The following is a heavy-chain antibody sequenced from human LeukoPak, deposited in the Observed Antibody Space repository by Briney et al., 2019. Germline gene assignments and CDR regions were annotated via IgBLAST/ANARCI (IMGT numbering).Heavy chain of an antibody. CDR3: ARWPTGSSSSYFDY. CDR2: IYPGDSDT. CDR1: GYRFTNYW. D-gene: IGHD6-6*01. V-gene: IGHV5-51*01. Sequence: GESLKISCKGSGYRFTNYWIGWVRQMPGKGLEWMVTIYPGDSDTRYSPSFQGQVTISADKSISTTYLRWSSLKASDTAIYYCARWPTGSSSSYFDYWGQGTLVTVSS. J-gene: IGHJ4*02.